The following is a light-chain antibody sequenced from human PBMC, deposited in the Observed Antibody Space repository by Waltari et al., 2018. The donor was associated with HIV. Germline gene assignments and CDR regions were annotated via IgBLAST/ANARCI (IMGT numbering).Light chain of an antibody. CDR2: YNH. CDR1: SSNIGAGYD. J-gene: IGLJ2*01. Sequence: QSVLTQPPSVPGAPGQRVTISCTGTSSNIGAGYDVHWYQQFPGSVPRLLIYYNHNRPSGVPDRFSGSKSGTSASLAISGLQAEDEADYYCQSYDSSLKVIFGGGTKVTVL. CDR3: QSYDSSLKVI. V-gene: IGLV1-40*01.